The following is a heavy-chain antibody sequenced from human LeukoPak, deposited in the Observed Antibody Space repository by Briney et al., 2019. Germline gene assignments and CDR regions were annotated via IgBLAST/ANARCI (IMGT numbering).Heavy chain of an antibody. Sequence: PGESLRLSCAVSGFTFSSYAMSWVRQAPGKGLEWVSTVSSNGGSTYYADSVKGRFTISRDNSKNTLYVQVNSLRAEDTGVYYCAKLAHSSSPDIDYWGQGTVVTVSS. V-gene: IGHV3-23*01. CDR3: AKLAHSSSPDIDY. CDR2: VSSNGGST. J-gene: IGHJ4*02. CDR1: GFTFSSYA. D-gene: IGHD6-6*01.